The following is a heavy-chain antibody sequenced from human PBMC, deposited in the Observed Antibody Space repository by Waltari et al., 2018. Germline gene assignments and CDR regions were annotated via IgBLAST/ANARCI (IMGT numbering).Heavy chain of an antibody. D-gene: IGHD6-6*01. Sequence: QVQLQQWGAGLLKPSETLSLTCAVYGGSFSGYYWSWIRQPPGKGLEWIGEINHSGSTNYNPSLKSRVTISVDTSKNQFSLKLSSVTAADMAVYYCARGDLDVPLNYWGPGTLVTVSS. CDR3: ARGDLDVPLNY. CDR1: GGSFSGYY. J-gene: IGHJ4*02. V-gene: IGHV4-34*01. CDR2: INHSGST.